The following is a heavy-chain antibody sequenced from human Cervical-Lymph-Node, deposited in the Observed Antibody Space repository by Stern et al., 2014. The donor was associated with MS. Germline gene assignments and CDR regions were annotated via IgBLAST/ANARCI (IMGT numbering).Heavy chain of an antibody. CDR2: IYPYDSDT. CDR3: ARHVQGFDY. CDR1: GYSFTIYY. J-gene: IGHJ4*02. V-gene: IGHV5-51*01. Sequence: EDKLVESGAEVKKPGESLKISCTLSGYSFTIYYIAWVRQMPGKGLELMGLIYPYDSDTTYSPSFQGQITISADKSITTAYLQWSSLRASDTAMYYCARHVQGFDYWGQGTLVTVSS.